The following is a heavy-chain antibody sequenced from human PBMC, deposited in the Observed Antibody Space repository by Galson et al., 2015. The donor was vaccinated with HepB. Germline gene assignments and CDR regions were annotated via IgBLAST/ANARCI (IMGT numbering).Heavy chain of an antibody. CDR2: INHSGST. CDR3: ARFGYSSGPT. Sequence: SETLSLTCAVYGGSFSGYYWSWIRQPPGKGLEWIGEINHSGSTNYNPSLKSRVTISVDTSKNQFSLKLSSVTAADTAVYYCARFGYSSGPTWGQGTLVTVSS. J-gene: IGHJ5*02. V-gene: IGHV4-34*01. D-gene: IGHD6-19*01. CDR1: GGSFSGYY.